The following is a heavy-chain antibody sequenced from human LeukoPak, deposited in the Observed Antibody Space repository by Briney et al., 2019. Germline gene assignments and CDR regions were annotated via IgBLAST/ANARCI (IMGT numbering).Heavy chain of an antibody. V-gene: IGHV3-33*01. Sequence: PGGSLRLSCAASGFTFSSYGMHWVRQAPGKGLEWVALIWYDGSNKYYADSVKGRFTISRDSSKNTPYLQMNSLRAEDTAVYYCARARGGYTYADYWGQGTLVTVSS. D-gene: IGHD5-18*01. CDR1: GFTFSSYG. CDR2: IWYDGSNK. J-gene: IGHJ4*02. CDR3: ARARGGYTYADY.